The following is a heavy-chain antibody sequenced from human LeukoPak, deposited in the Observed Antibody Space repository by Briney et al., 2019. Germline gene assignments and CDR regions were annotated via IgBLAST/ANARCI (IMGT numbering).Heavy chain of an antibody. Sequence: ASVKVSCKTSGYTFTTYSISWVRQAPGQGLEWMGWISVYSGNTNYAQKVQDRVTMTTDTSTSTAYMELRSLRSDDTAVYYCARDFWSGYGLVGFDIWGQGTMVTVSS. CDR2: ISVYSGNT. V-gene: IGHV1-18*01. D-gene: IGHD3-3*01. CDR1: GYTFTTYS. J-gene: IGHJ3*02. CDR3: ARDFWSGYGLVGFDI.